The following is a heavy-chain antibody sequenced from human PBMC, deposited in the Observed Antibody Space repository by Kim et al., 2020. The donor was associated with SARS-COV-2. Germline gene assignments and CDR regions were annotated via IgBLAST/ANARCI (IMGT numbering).Heavy chain of an antibody. CDR3: ARGVLLWFGELSGFDY. J-gene: IGHJ4*02. D-gene: IGHD3-10*01. V-gene: IGHV1-3*01. Sequence: KFHGRITITRDTSARTAYMELSSLRSEDTAVYYCARGVLLWFGELSGFDYWGQGTLVTVSS.